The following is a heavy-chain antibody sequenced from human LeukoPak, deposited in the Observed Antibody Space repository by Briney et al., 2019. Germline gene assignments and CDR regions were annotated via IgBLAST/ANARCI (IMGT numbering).Heavy chain of an antibody. Sequence: GGSLRLSCAASGFTLSSNSINWVRQAPGKGLEWVSYISNSSSTIYYADSVKGRFTISRDNAKNSLYLQMNSLRAEDTAVYYCARGVRRFLEWVSMDVWGKGTTVTVSS. V-gene: IGHV3-48*01. CDR2: ISNSSSTI. CDR1: GFTLSSNS. D-gene: IGHD3-3*01. CDR3: ARGVRRFLEWVSMDV. J-gene: IGHJ6*03.